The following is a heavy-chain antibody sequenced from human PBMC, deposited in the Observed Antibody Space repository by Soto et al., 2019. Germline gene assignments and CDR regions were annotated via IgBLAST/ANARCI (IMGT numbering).Heavy chain of an antibody. CDR2: IYYSGST. CDR3: ARYNWNRNWFDP. D-gene: IGHD1-1*01. Sequence: SETLSLTCTFSGCSISSSSYYWGWIRQPPGKGLEWIGSIYYSGSTYYNPSLKSRVTISVDTSKNQFSLKLSSVTAADTAVYYCARYNWNRNWFDPWGQGTLVTVSS. CDR1: GCSISSSSYY. V-gene: IGHV4-39*01. J-gene: IGHJ5*02.